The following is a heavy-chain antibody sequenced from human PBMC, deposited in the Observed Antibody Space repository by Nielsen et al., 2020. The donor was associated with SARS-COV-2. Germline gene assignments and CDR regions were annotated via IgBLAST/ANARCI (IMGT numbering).Heavy chain of an antibody. CDR3: ARETGATEYCSSTSCRPYYYYYMDV. J-gene: IGHJ6*03. CDR2: IIPIFGTA. D-gene: IGHD2-2*01. Sequence: VRQMPGKGLEWMGGIIPIFGTANYAQKFQGRVTITADESTSTAYMELSSLRSDDTAVYYCARETGATEYCSSTSCRPYYYYYMDVWGKGTTVTVSS. V-gene: IGHV1-69*01.